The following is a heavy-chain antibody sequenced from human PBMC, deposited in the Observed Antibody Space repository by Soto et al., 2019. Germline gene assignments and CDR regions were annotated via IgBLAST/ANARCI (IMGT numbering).Heavy chain of an antibody. Sequence: GGSLRLSCAASGFTFSSYAMSWVRQAPGKGLEWVSAISGSGGSTYYADSVKGRFTISRDNSKNTLYLQMNSLRAEDTAVYYCAKYFDPITGTIFPPGGYYYYMDVWGKGTTVTVSS. CDR1: GFTFSSYA. CDR2: ISGSGGST. J-gene: IGHJ6*03. V-gene: IGHV3-23*01. CDR3: AKYFDPITGTIFPPGGYYYYMDV. D-gene: IGHD1-7*01.